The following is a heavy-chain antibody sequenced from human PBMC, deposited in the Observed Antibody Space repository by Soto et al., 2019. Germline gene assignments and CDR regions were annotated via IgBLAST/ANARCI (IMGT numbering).Heavy chain of an antibody. Sequence: GGSLRLSCAASGFTFSSYAMSWVRQAPGKGLEWVSAISGSGGSTYYADSVKGRFTISRDNSKNTLYLQMNSLRAEDTAVYYCAKGRRDVVVPAAALVSDYWGQGTLVTVSS. D-gene: IGHD2-2*01. CDR1: GFTFSSYA. CDR3: AKGRRDVVVPAAALVSDY. J-gene: IGHJ4*02. CDR2: ISGSGGST. V-gene: IGHV3-23*01.